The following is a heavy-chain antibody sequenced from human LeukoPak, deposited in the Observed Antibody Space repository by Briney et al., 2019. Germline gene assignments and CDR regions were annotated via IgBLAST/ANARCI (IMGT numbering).Heavy chain of an antibody. CDR1: GSIFSSYA. CDR2: ISGSGGLT. D-gene: IGHD5-24*01. V-gene: IGHV3-23*01. CDR3: ARGDGYNFNYFDY. J-gene: IGHJ4*02. Sequence: GGSLRLSCAVSGSIFSSYAMSWVRQAPGKGLEWVSVISGSGGLTYYADSVKGRFTISRDNSKNTLYLQMNSLRADDTAVYYCARGDGYNFNYFDYWGQGALVSVSS.